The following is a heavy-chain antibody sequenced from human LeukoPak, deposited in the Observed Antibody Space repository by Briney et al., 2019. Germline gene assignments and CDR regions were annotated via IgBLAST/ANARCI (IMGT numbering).Heavy chain of an antibody. V-gene: IGHV1-8*01. CDR2: MNPNSGNT. J-gene: IGHJ6*03. CDR3: ARRPGSSWYAYYYYYYTDV. Sequence: ASVKVSCKASGYTFTSYDINWVRQATGQGLEWMGWMNPNSGNTGYAQKFQGRVTMTRNTSISTAYMELSSLRSEDTAVYYCARRPGSSWYAYYYYYYTDVWGKGTTVTISS. CDR1: GYTFTSYD. D-gene: IGHD6-13*01.